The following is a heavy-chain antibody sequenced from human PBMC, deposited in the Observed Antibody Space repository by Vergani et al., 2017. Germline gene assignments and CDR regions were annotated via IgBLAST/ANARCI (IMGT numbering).Heavy chain of an antibody. CDR3: AKARYYYDSSGYY. J-gene: IGHJ4*02. D-gene: IGHD3-22*01. CDR1: EFTFSNYA. CDR2: ISGSGVSA. Sequence: EVQLLESGGGLVQPGGSLRLTCAASEFTFSNYAMNWVRQAPGKGLEWVSGISGSGVSAYYTDSVKGRFTIPRDNSKNMLFLQMNNLRTEDTAIYYCAKARYYYDSSGYYWGQGTLVTVSS. V-gene: IGHV3-23*01.